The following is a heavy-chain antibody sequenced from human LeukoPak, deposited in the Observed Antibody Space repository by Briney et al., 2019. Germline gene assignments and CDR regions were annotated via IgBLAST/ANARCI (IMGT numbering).Heavy chain of an antibody. CDR1: GFTFSSYD. CDR3: ARDISWFGY. CDR2: ISNSGGST. V-gene: IGHV3-23*01. Sequence: PGGSLRLSCAVSGFTFSSYDMTWVRQAPGKGLEWVSGISNSGGSTYYTDSVKGRFTISRDNSKNTLYLQMNSLRAEDTAIYYCARDISWFGYWGQGTLVTVSS. J-gene: IGHJ5*01.